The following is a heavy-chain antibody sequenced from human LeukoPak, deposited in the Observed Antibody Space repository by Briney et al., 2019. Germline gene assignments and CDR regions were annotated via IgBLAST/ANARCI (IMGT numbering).Heavy chain of an antibody. CDR2: IRYDGSNK. D-gene: IGHD2-2*01. CDR1: GFTFSSYG. V-gene: IGHV3-30*02. CDR3: ARGDRVVVVPAAEVEQTHSFGD. Sequence: GGSLRLSCAASGFTFSSYGMHWVRQAPGKGLEWVAFIRYDGSNKYYADSVKGRFTISRDNSKNTLYLQMNSLRAEDTAVYYCARGDRVVVVPAAEVEQTHSFGDWGQGTLVTVSS. J-gene: IGHJ4*02.